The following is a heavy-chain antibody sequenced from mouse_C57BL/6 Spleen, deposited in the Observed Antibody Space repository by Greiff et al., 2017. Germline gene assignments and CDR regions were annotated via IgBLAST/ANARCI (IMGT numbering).Heavy chain of an antibody. CDR2: ISSGGSYT. CDR3: ARQEGSWTYFDY. CDR1: GFTFSSYG. J-gene: IGHJ2*01. Sequence: DVQLQESGGDLVKPGGSLKLSCAASGFTFSSYGMSWVRQTPDKRLEWVATISSGGSYTYYPDSVKGRFTISRDNAKNPLYLQMSSLKSEDTAMYYCARQEGSWTYFDYWGQGTTLTVSS. V-gene: IGHV5-6*01.